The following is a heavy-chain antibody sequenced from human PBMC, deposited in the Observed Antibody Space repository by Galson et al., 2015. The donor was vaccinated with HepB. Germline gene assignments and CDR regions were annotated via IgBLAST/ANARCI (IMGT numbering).Heavy chain of an antibody. J-gene: IGHJ4*02. D-gene: IGHD3-9*01. CDR3: ARANYNILTGYLDGFDY. V-gene: IGHV1-18*04. CDR2: ISAYNGNT. CDR1: GYSFTTYY. Sequence: SVKVSCKASGYSFTTYYIIWVRQAPGQGLEWMGWISAYNGNTNYEQNLQGRFIMTTDTSTSTAYMELRSLRSDDTAVYYCARANYNILTGYLDGFDYWGQGTLVTVSS.